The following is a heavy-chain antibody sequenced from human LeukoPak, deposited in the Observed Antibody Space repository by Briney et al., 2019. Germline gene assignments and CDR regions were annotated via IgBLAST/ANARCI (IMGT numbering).Heavy chain of an antibody. CDR3: ARGGRGDIVVVPAAMRNWFDP. V-gene: IGHV4-59*01. CDR1: GGSISNYY. J-gene: IGHJ5*02. Sequence: SETLSLTCTVSGGSISNYYWSWIRQPPGKGLEYIGYIYYSGSTNYNPSLKSRVTISVDTSKNQFSLKLSSVTAADTAVYYCARGGRGDIVVVPAAMRNWFDPWGQGTLVTVSS. CDR2: IYYSGST. D-gene: IGHD2-2*01.